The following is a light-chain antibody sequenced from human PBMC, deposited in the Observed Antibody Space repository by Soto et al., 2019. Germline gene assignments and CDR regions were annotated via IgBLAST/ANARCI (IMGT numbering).Light chain of an antibody. CDR2: YTS. V-gene: IGKV3D-20*02. J-gene: IGKJ4*01. Sequence: PWNRASLSCRASQSLTNSYIAWYQVKPGQAPRLLIYYTSSRAPGIPYRFSGSGSGTDFTLTITRLEPEDFAVYYCQQRSNLLTFGGGTKVDIK. CDR1: QSLTNSY. CDR3: QQRSNLLT.